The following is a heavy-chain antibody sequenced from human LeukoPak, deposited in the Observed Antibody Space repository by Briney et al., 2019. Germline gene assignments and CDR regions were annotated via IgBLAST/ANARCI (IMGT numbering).Heavy chain of an antibody. Sequence: PGRSLRLSCAASGFTFSSYAMHWVRQAPGKGLEWVAVISYDGSNKYYADSVKGRFTISRDNSKNTLYLQMNSLRAKDTAVYYCARTSFLYYYDSSGYQDYWGQGTLVTVSS. CDR2: ISYDGSNK. J-gene: IGHJ4*02. D-gene: IGHD3-22*01. CDR3: ARTSFLYYYDSSGYQDY. CDR1: GFTFSSYA. V-gene: IGHV3-30*04.